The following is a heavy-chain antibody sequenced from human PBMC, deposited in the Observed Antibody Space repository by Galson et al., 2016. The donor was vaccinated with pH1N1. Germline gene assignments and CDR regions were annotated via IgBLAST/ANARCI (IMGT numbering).Heavy chain of an antibody. D-gene: IGHD3-10*01. CDR1: GDSVSSTNCA. V-gene: IGHV6-1*01. Sequence: CAISGDSVSSTNCAWDWIRQSPSRGLEWLGRTYYRSKWYNDYAVSVQSRITINPATSKNQLSLHLNSVTPEDTAVYYCARDRGSTLFRNYGMDVWGQGTLVTVSS. J-gene: IGHJ6*02. CDR2: TYYRSKWYN. CDR3: ARDRGSTLFRNYGMDV.